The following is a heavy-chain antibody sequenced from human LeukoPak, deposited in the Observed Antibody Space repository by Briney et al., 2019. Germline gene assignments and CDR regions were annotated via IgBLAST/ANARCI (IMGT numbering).Heavy chain of an antibody. D-gene: IGHD4-11*01. Sequence: GGSLRLSCAGSVFTFSNFWMNWVRQTPGKGLEWLANIKPGGTDIVYIDSVKGRFTISRDNAKNSVYLQLNSLRVEDRGVYYCSGLSESHSIYWGQGTLVTVSS. J-gene: IGHJ4*02. CDR1: VFTFSNFW. CDR2: IKPGGTDI. V-gene: IGHV3-7*01. CDR3: SGLSESHSIY.